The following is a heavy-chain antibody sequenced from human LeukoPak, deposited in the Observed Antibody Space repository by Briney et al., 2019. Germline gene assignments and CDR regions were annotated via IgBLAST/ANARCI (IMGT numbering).Heavy chain of an antibody. J-gene: IGHJ6*03. Sequence: GGSLRLSCAASGFTFSSYWLSWVRQAPGKGLECVANIKQDGSEKYYVDSVKGRFTISRDNAKNSLYLQMNGLRAEDTPVYYCARLGGQLWFPYYYYYMDVWGKGTTVTVSS. CDR3: ARLGGQLWFPYYYYYMDV. CDR2: IKQDGSEK. CDR1: GFTFSSYW. D-gene: IGHD5-18*01. V-gene: IGHV3-7*01.